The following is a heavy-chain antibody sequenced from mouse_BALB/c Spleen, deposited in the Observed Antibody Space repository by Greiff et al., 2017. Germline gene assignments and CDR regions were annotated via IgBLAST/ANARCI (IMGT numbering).Heavy chain of an antibody. Sequence: VQLQQSGPSLVKPSQTLSLTCSVTGDSITSGYWNWIRKFPGNKLEYMGYISYSGSTYYNPSLKSRISITRDTSKNQYYLQLNSVTTEDTATYYCASHYYGSSPPWFAYWGQGTLVTVSA. CDR2: ISYSGST. V-gene: IGHV3-8*02. D-gene: IGHD1-1*01. CDR1: GDSITSGY. J-gene: IGHJ3*01. CDR3: ASHYYGSSPPWFAY.